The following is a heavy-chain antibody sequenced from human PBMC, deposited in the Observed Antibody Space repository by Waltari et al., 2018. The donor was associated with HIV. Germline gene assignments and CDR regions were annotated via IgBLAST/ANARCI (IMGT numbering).Heavy chain of an antibody. CDR1: GYSIESGYY. Sequence: QVQLQESGPGLVKPSETLSLTCSVSGYSIESGYYWGWIRQPPGKALEWIGSGIHSGNTYYNPSLKSRLTISRDTSKNQVSLKLSSVTAADTAVYYCASGSRRGHSHGIDYWGQGTLVTVSS. V-gene: IGHV4-38-2*01. D-gene: IGHD5-18*01. J-gene: IGHJ4*02. CDR2: GIHSGNT. CDR3: ASGSRRGHSHGIDY.